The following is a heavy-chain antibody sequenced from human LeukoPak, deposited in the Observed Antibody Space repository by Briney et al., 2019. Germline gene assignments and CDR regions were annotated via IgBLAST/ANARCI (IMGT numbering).Heavy chain of an antibody. CDR3: ASTSLYYYDSSGYSFDY. Sequence: PGGSLRLSCAASGFTFSSYWMSWVRQAPGKGLEWVANIKQDGSEKYYVDSVKGRFTISRDNAKNSLYLQMNSLRAEDTAVYYCASTSLYYYDSSGYSFDYWGQGTLVTVSS. CDR2: IKQDGSEK. CDR1: GFTFSSYW. J-gene: IGHJ4*02. V-gene: IGHV3-7*01. D-gene: IGHD3-22*01.